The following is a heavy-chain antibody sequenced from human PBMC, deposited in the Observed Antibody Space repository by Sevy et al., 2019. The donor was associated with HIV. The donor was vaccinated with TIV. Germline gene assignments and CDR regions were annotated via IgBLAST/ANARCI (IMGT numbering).Heavy chain of an antibody. J-gene: IGHJ3*02. Sequence: SETLSLTCTVSGGSISSGGYYWSWIRQHPGKGLEWIGYIYYSGSTYYNPSLKSRVTISVDTSKNQFSRKLSSVTAADTAVYYCARDRANYDSSGYYVDGFDIWGQGTMVTVSS. D-gene: IGHD3-22*01. CDR2: IYYSGST. CDR3: ARDRANYDSSGYYVDGFDI. V-gene: IGHV4-31*03. CDR1: GGSISSGGYY.